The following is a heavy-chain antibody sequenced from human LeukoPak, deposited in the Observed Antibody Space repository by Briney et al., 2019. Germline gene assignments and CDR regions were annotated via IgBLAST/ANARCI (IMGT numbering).Heavy chain of an antibody. D-gene: IGHD6-25*01. CDR3: ASDSQSSVYYF. J-gene: IGHJ4*02. Sequence: PSETLSLTCAVYGGSFSLYHWSRIRQSPGKGLEWIGEVNRWGSTNYNPSLKSRVAISVDTSKNQFSLNLRSLTAADTAVYYCASDSQSSVYYFWGQGALVTVSS. CDR1: GGSFSLYH. CDR2: VNRWGST. V-gene: IGHV4-34*01.